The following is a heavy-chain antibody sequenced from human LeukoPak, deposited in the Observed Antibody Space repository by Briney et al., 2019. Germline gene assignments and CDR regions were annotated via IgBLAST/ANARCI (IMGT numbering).Heavy chain of an antibody. CDR1: GFTFSDYY. Sequence: PGGSLRLSCAASGFTFSDYYMSWIRQAPGKGLEWVSYMSSSSSHTSYADSVKGRFTISRDNAKNSLFLQMNSLRAEDSAMYYCAREGGGYSSGWFDYWGQGTLVTVSS. CDR3: AREGGGYSSGWFDY. V-gene: IGHV3-11*05. J-gene: IGHJ4*02. D-gene: IGHD6-19*01. CDR2: MSSSSSHT.